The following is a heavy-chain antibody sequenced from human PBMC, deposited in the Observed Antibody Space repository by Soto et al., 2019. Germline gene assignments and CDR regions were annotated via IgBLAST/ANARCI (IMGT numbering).Heavy chain of an antibody. D-gene: IGHD1-26*01. CDR1: GFTFSSYS. Sequence: PGGSLRLACAASGFTFSSYSMNWVRQAPGKGLEWVSYISSSSSTIYYADSVKGRFTISRDNAKNSLYLQMNSLRAEDTAVYYCARSGSLEYWGQGTLVTVSS. J-gene: IGHJ4*02. V-gene: IGHV3-48*01. CDR3: ARSGSLEY. CDR2: ISSSSSTI.